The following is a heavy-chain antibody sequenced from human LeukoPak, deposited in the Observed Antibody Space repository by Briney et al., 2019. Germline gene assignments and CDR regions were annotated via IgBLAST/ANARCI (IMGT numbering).Heavy chain of an antibody. J-gene: IGHJ4*02. CDR3: ANRGKYYFDY. Sequence: PGGSLRLSCVASGFTFSNYGMSWVRQAPGKGLEWVSSISDGGGGTYYADSVRGRFTISRDNSKNTLYLLMNSLGAEDTAIYYCANRGKYYFDYWGQGTLVTVSS. V-gene: IGHV3-23*01. CDR2: ISDGGGGT. CDR1: GFTFSNYG. D-gene: IGHD3-10*01.